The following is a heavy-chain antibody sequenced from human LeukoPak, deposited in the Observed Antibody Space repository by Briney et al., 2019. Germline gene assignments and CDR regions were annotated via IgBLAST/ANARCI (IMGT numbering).Heavy chain of an antibody. CDR3: ARTRYDSGGNKWGVFDY. CDR2: IYYSENT. D-gene: IGHD3-22*01. CDR1: GGSLSSGDYY. Sequence: SETLSLTCTVSGGSLSSGDYYWSWIRQSPGKGLEWIGYIYYSENTFHNPSLKSRVIISVDTSKNQFSLKLSSVTAADTAVYYCARTRYDSGGNKWGVFDYWGQGTLVTVSS. J-gene: IGHJ4*02. V-gene: IGHV4-30-4*01.